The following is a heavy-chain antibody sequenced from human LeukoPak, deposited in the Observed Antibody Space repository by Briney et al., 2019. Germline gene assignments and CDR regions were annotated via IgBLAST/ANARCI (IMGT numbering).Heavy chain of an antibody. CDR1: GYTFTGYY. CDR2: INPNSGAA. CDR3: ATACLFWGGHSLDY. J-gene: IGHJ4*02. Sequence: ASVKVSCKASGYTFTGYYIYWVRQAPGQGLEWMGLINPNSGAASYGQSFQGRVTLTRDTSINTAYMEMNSLRSDDTAVYYCATACLFWGGHSLDYWGQGTLVTVSS. D-gene: IGHD3-3*01. V-gene: IGHV1-2*02.